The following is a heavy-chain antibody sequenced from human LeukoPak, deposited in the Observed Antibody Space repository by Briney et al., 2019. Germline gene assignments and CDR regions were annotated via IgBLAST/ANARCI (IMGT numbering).Heavy chain of an antibody. Sequence: SETLSLTCTVSGGSIRSYFWSWIRQPPGKRLEWIGYVYYSGSTNYNPSLKSRATISVDTSKKQFSLKLSSVTAADTAVYYCARRPDGTSHFDYWGQGTLVTVSS. D-gene: IGHD6-6*01. CDR1: GGSIRSYF. CDR3: ARRPDGTSHFDY. J-gene: IGHJ4*02. V-gene: IGHV4-59*08. CDR2: VYYSGST.